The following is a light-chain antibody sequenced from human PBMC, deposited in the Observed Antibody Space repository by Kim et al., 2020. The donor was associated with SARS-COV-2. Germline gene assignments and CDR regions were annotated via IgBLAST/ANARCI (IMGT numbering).Light chain of an antibody. Sequence: SASVGDRVTITCRASQGISSALAWYQQKPGKAPKLLIYDASILESGVPSRFSGSGSGTDFTLTISSLQPEDFATYYCQQFNYLITFGQGTRLEI. V-gene: IGKV1-13*02. CDR3: QQFNYLIT. CDR2: DAS. CDR1: QGISSA. J-gene: IGKJ5*01.